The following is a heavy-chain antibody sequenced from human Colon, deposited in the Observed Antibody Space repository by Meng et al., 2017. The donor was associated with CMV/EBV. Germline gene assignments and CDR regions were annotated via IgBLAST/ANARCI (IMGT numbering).Heavy chain of an antibody. CDR1: GFTFSSHA. D-gene: IGHD5-24*01. CDR3: AKGSTDGFNGLFDS. Sequence: GSLKISCAASGFTFSSHAMSWVRQAPGKGLEWVSGFSRGGENSYYADSVRGRFTISRDISKSTLYLQMDSLRAEDTALYYCAKGSTDGFNGLFDSWGQGALVTVSS. CDR2: FSRGGENS. J-gene: IGHJ4*02. V-gene: IGHV3-23*01.